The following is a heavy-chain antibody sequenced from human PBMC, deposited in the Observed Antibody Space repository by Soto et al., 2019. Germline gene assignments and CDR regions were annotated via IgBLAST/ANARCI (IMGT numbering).Heavy chain of an antibody. CDR2: IYYSGST. Sequence: SETLSLTCTVSGGSISSYYWSCIRQPPGKGLEWIGYIYYSGSTNYNPPLKSRVTISVDTSKNQFSLKLSSVTAADTAVYYCARDFNSGFDYWGQGTLVTVSS. CDR1: GGSISSYY. J-gene: IGHJ4*02. CDR3: ARDFNSGFDY. V-gene: IGHV4-59*01. D-gene: IGHD1-26*01.